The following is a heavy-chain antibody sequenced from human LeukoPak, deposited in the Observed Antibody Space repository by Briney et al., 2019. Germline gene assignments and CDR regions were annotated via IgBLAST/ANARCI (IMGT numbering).Heavy chain of an antibody. V-gene: IGHV3-21*01. CDR1: GFTFSSYS. J-gene: IGHJ4*02. CDR3: VRDGVRYCSGGSCLDY. CDR2: ISSSSSYI. D-gene: IGHD2-15*01. Sequence: GGSLRLSCAASGFTFSSYSMNWVRQAPGKGLGWVSSISSSSSYIYYADSVKGRFTISRDNAKNSLYLQMNSLRAEDTAVYYCVRDGVRYCSGGSCLDYWGQGTLVTVSS.